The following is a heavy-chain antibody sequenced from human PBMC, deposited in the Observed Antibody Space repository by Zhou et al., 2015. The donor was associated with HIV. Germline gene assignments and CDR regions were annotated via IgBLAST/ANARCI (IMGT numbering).Heavy chain of an antibody. CDR3: ARGPRVVTAIPGDFDY. CDR1: GGTFSSYA. V-gene: IGHV1-69*06. CDR2: IIPIFGTA. D-gene: IGHD2-21*02. Sequence: QVQLVQSGAEVKKPGSSVKVSCKASGGTFSSYAISWVRQAPGQGLEWMGGIIPIFGTANYAQKFQGRVTMTTDTSTSTAYMELRSLRSDDTALYYCARGPRVVTAIPGDFDYWGQGTLVTSPQ. J-gene: IGHJ4*02.